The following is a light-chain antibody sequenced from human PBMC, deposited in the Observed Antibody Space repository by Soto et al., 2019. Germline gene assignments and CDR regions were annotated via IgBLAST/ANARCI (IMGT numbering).Light chain of an antibody. Sequence: DIVLTQSPATLSLSPGERATLSCRASQSVGSYLAWYQQKPGQAPRLLIYAASNRATGIPVRFSGSGSGTDFTITISSLEPEDFAVYYCQERSDWYTFGQGTKLEIK. J-gene: IGKJ2*01. CDR1: QSVGSY. CDR2: AAS. CDR3: QERSDWYT. V-gene: IGKV3-11*01.